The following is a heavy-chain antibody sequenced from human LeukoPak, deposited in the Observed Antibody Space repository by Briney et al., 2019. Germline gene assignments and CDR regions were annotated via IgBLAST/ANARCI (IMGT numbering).Heavy chain of an antibody. J-gene: IGHJ5*02. Sequence: SETLSLTCTVSGGSVSTDNYYWSWIRQPPGKGLEWIEFISYSGSTTYNPSLKSRITMSVDPSKNQFSLNLRSVTAADTAVYYCARASRAYYDFWSGYYTWDWFDPWGQGTLVTVSS. CDR2: ISYSGST. CDR1: GGSVSTDNYY. CDR3: ARASRAYYDFWSGYYTWDWFDP. D-gene: IGHD3-3*01. V-gene: IGHV4-61*01.